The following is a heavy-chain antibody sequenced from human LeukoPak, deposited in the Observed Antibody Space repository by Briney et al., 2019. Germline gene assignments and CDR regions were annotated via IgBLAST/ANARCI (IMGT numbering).Heavy chain of an antibody. CDR3: AKQGLGGSGYYTPRYNWFDP. CDR1: GFTFSSYA. D-gene: IGHD3-3*01. CDR2: ISGSGGST. J-gene: IGHJ5*02. Sequence: GGSLRLSCAASGFTFSSYAMSWVRQAPGKGLEWVSAISGSGGSTYYADSVKGRFTISRDNSKNTLYLQMNSLRAEDTAVYYCAKQGLGGSGYYTPRYNWFDPWGQGTPVTVSS. V-gene: IGHV3-23*01.